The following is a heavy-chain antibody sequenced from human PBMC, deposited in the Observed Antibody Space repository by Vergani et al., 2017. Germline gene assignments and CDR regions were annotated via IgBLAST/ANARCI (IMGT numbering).Heavy chain of an antibody. D-gene: IGHD2-2*01. CDR3: ARDHCSSTSCDHFDY. V-gene: IGHV3-33*01. CDR1: GFTFSSYG. CDR2: IWYDGSNN. Sequence: QVQLVESGGGVVQPGRSLRLSCAASGFTFSSYGMHWVRQAPGKGLEWVAVIWYDGSNNYYADSVKGRFTCSRDNSKNTLYLQMNSLRAEDTAVYYCARDHCSSTSCDHFDYWGQGTLVTVSS. J-gene: IGHJ4*02.